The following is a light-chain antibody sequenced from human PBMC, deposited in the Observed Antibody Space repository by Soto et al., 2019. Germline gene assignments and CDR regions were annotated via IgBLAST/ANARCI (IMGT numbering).Light chain of an antibody. J-gene: IGKJ4*01. CDR2: KAS. Sequence: GDRVTITCRASQTISTWLAWYQQKPGRAPKLLIYKASSLESGVPSRFSGSGYGTEFTLTISSLQSEDFAVYYCQQYHNWPPLTFGGGTKVDIK. CDR1: QTISTW. V-gene: IGKV1-5*03. CDR3: QQYHNWPPLT.